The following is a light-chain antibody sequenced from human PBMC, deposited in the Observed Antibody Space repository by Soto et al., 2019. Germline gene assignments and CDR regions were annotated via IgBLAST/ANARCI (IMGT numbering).Light chain of an antibody. CDR1: QSVGSD. CDR2: GAS. CDR3: QQYNNRPQT. Sequence: EIVLTQSPATLSVSPGERATLSCRASQSVGSDLAWYQQKPGQAPRLLIFGASSRATGIPARFSGSGSGTEFTLTISSLQSEDFAVYYCQQYNNRPQTFGHGTRVEIK. V-gene: IGKV3-15*01. J-gene: IGKJ1*01.